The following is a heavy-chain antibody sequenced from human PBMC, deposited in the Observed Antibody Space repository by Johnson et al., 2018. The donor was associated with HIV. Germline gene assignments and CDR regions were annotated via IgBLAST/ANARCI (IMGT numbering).Heavy chain of an antibody. CDR1: GFTVSSNY. V-gene: IGHV3-53*01. CDR2: IYSGGST. Sequence: EQLVESGGGLIQPGGSLRLSCAASGFTVSSNYMSWVRQAPGKGLEWVSVIYSGGSTYYADSVKGRFTISRDNSKNTLYLQMNSLRAEDTAVYYCARDWNEYSSSDGAFDIWGQGTMVTVSS. CDR3: ARDWNEYSSSDGAFDI. J-gene: IGHJ3*02. D-gene: IGHD6-6*01.